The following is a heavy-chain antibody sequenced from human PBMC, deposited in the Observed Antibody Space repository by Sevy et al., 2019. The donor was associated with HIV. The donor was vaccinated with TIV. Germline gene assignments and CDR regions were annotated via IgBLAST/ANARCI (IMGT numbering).Heavy chain of an antibody. CDR2: FRSRPNNYAK. V-gene: IGHV3-73*01. J-gene: IGHJ4*02. CDR3: VGEIHYYVISAYYPLGF. CDR1: GFTFLGST. Sequence: GGSLRLSCAASGFTFLGSTVHWVRQASGKGLEWVGLFRSRPNNYAKSNFESVEGRFTISRDDSKNTAFLQMNSLKTEDTAVYFCVGEIHYYVISAYYPLGFWGQVTLVTVSS. D-gene: IGHD3-22*01.